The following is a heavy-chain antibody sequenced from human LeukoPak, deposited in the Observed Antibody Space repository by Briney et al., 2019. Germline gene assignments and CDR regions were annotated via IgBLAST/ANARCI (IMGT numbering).Heavy chain of an antibody. J-gene: IGHJ4*02. CDR1: GYTFTSYG. CDR3: ARDLDQLLSAIDY. D-gene: IGHD2-2*01. Sequence: GASVKVSCKASGYTFTSYGINWVRQAPGQGLEWMGWINPNSGGTNYAQKFQGRVTMTRDTSISTAYMELSRLRSDDTAVYYCARDLDQLLSAIDYWGQGTLVTVSS. CDR2: INPNSGGT. V-gene: IGHV1-2*02.